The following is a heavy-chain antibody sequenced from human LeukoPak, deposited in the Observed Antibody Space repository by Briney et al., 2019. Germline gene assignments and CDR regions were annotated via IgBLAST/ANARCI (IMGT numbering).Heavy chain of an antibody. CDR1: GYSISSGYY. V-gene: IGHV4-38-2*02. CDR2: LSHSGSS. Sequence: SETLSLTCTVSGYSISSGYYWDWIRQPPGKGLEWIGTLSHSGSSYYNPSLKSRVTISIDMSKNQFSLKLSSVTAADTAVYYCARGGGDYYDSSGYYSNWFDPWGQGTLVTVSS. D-gene: IGHD3-22*01. J-gene: IGHJ5*02. CDR3: ARGGGDYYDSSGYYSNWFDP.